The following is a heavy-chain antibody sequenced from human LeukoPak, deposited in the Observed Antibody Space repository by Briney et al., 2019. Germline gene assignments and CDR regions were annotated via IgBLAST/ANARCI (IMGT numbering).Heavy chain of an antibody. Sequence: GGSLRLSCEASGFTLRSHAVHWVRQAPGKGLEYVSAISADGGTTYYANSVKGRFTISRDNSKNVVFLHMGGLRPEDMAVYHRARRSGVYYMDVWGNGTTVTVSS. CDR1: GFTLRSHA. CDR2: ISADGGTT. D-gene: IGHD1-26*01. CDR3: ARRSGVYYMDV. J-gene: IGHJ6*03. V-gene: IGHV3-64*01.